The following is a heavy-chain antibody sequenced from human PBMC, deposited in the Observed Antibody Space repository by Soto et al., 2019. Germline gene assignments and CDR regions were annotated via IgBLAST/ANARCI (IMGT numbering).Heavy chain of an antibody. CDR2: ISYDGSNK. D-gene: IGHD3-10*01. V-gene: IGHV3-30-3*01. Sequence: QVQLVESGGGVVQPGRSLRLSCAASGFTFSSYDMHWVRQAPGKGLEWVAVISYDGSNKYYADSVKGRFTISRDNSKNTQYLQMNSLRAEDTAVYYCGRDRGGYYGSGSLYWYFDFWGRGTLVTVSS. CDR3: GRDRGGYYGSGSLYWYFDF. CDR1: GFTFSSYD. J-gene: IGHJ2*01.